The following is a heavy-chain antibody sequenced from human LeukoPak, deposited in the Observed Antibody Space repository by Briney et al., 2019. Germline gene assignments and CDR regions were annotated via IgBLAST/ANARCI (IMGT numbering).Heavy chain of an antibody. CDR3: ARVWSSGYTKDY. Sequence: GSLRLSCAASGFSSSSNAMHWVRQAPGKGLEWVAVIWYDGRDKYYADSVKGRFTISRDNSTDTLYLQMNSLRAEDTAVYYCARVWSSGYTKDYWGQGTLVTVSS. J-gene: IGHJ4*02. D-gene: IGHD3-22*01. CDR1: GFSSSSNA. V-gene: IGHV3-33*01. CDR2: IWYDGRDK.